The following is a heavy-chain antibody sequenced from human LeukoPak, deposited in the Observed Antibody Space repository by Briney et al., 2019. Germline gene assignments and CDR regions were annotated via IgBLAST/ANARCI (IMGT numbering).Heavy chain of an antibody. CDR1: GGSISSGGYY. Sequence: PSQTLSLTCTVSGGSISSGGYYWSWIRQHPGKGLEWIGYIYYSGSTYYNPSLKSRVTISVDTSKNQFSLKLSSVTAADTAVYYCARANPYYDSSGLPLPFDYWGQGTLVTVSS. CDR3: ARANPYYDSSGLPLPFDY. D-gene: IGHD3-22*01. J-gene: IGHJ4*02. CDR2: IYYSGST. V-gene: IGHV4-31*03.